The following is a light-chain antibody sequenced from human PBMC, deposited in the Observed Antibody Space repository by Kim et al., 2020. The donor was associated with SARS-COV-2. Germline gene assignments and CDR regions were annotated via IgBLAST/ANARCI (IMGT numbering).Light chain of an antibody. J-gene: IGLJ1*01. Sequence: QSVLTQPPSASGTPGQWVTISCSGSNSNIGSNAVNWFRQLPGTAPKLLIYSNNQRPSGVPDRFSGSKSGTSASLAISGLQSEDEADYYCAAWDDSRNASYVFGTVTKVTFL. CDR2: SNN. CDR3: AAWDDSRNASYV. V-gene: IGLV1-44*01. CDR1: NSNIGSNA.